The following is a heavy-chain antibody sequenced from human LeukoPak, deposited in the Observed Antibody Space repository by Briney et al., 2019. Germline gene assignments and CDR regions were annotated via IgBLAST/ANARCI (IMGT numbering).Heavy chain of an antibody. Sequence: ASVKVSCKASGYTFTSYYMHWVRQAPGQGLEWMGIINPSGGSTSYAQKFQGRVTMTRDTSTSTVYMELSSLRSEDTAVYYCASRPTWDGIPTGLDYWGQGTLVTVSS. CDR1: GYTFTSYY. CDR2: INPSGGST. CDR3: ASRPTWDGIPTGLDY. J-gene: IGHJ4*02. V-gene: IGHV1-46*01. D-gene: IGHD1-14*01.